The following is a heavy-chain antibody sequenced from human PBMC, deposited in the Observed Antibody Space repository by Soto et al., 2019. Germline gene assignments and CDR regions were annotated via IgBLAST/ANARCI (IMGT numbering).Heavy chain of an antibody. CDR1: GGSISGYY. CDR2: MYNTGST. V-gene: IGHV4-59*01. CDR3: ARQSLPTYYDILTGYQRPNFDY. D-gene: IGHD3-9*01. J-gene: IGHJ4*02. Sequence: SETLSLTCTVSGGSISGYYWSWIRQPPGKGLEWIGYMYNTGSTNYNPSLKSRVTISVDTSKNQFSLKLTSVTAADTAVYYCARQSLPTYYDILTGYQRPNFDYWGQGTLVTVS.